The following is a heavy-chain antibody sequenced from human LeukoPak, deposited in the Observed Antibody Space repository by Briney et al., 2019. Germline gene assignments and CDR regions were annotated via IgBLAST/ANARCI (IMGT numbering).Heavy chain of an antibody. D-gene: IGHD3-22*01. CDR3: ARGYYYYDSSGYFDY. V-gene: IGHV3-30-3*01. J-gene: IGHJ4*02. CDR2: ISYDGSNK. Sequence: PGGSLRLSCAASGFTFSSYAMHWARQAPGKGLEWVAVISYDGSNKYYADSVKGRFTISRDNSKNTLYLQMNSLRAEDTAVYYCARGYYYYDSSGYFDYWGQGTLVTVSS. CDR1: GFTFSSYA.